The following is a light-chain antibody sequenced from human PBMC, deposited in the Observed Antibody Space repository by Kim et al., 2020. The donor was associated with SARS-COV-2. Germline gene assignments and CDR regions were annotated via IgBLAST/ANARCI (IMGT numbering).Light chain of an antibody. CDR1: YSNIGVNT. J-gene: IGLJ3*02. V-gene: IGLV1-44*01. CDR2: RNN. CDR3: ATWDDSLNAWV. Sequence: QSVLTQPPSASGTPGQRVTISCSGSYSNIGVNTVNWYQQFPATAPKLLIYRNNQRPSGDPDRFSGSKSDTSASLALSGLLSEDEADYYCATWDDSLNAWVFGGGTQLTVL.